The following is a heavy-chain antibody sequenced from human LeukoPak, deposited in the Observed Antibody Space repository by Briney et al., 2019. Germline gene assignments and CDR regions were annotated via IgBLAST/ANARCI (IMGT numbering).Heavy chain of an antibody. CDR2: IRYDGSNK. D-gene: IGHD1-26*01. CDR3: AKDAIVGATTHYFDY. Sequence: PGGSLRLSCAASGFTFSSYGMHWVRQAPGKGLEWVAFIRYDGSNKYYADSVKGRFTISRDNSKNTLYLQMNSLRAEDTAVYYCAKDAIVGATTHYFDYWGQGTLVTVSS. J-gene: IGHJ4*02. CDR1: GFTFSSYG. V-gene: IGHV3-30*02.